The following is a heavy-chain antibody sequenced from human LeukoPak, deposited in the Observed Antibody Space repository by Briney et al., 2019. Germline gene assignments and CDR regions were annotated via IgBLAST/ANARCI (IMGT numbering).Heavy chain of an antibody. CDR2: IYSGGST. Sequence: PGGSLRLSCAASGFTFSNAWMSWVRQAPGKGLEWVSVIYSGGSTYYADSVKGRFTISRDNSKNTLYLQMNSLRVEDTAVYYCARGGLFDAFDIWGQGTMVTVSS. V-gene: IGHV3-53*01. CDR1: GFTFSNAW. D-gene: IGHD2-21*01. J-gene: IGHJ3*02. CDR3: ARGGLFDAFDI.